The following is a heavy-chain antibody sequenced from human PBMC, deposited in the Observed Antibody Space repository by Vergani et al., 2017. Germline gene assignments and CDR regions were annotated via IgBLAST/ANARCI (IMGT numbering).Heavy chain of an antibody. CDR1: GYTFTSYG. CDR2: IIPILGIA. J-gene: IGHJ3*02. V-gene: IGHV1-69*09. CDR3: ASNPEGDAFDI. D-gene: IGHD1-14*01. Sequence: QVQLVQSGAEVKKPGASVKVSCKASGYTFTSYGISWVRQAPGQGLEWMGRIIPILGIANYAQKFQGRVTITADKSTSTAYMELSSLRSEDTAVYYCASNPEGDAFDIWGQGTMVTVSS.